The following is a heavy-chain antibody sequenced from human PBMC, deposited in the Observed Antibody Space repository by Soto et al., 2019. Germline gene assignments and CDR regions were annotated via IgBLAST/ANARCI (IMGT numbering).Heavy chain of an antibody. CDR1: GYTFTSYA. D-gene: IGHD3-10*01. Sequence: QVQLVQSGAEVKKPGASVKVSCKASGYTFTSYAMHWVRQAPGQRLEWMGWINAGNGNTKYSQKIQGRVTITRDTSASTAYIELSSLRSEDTAVYYCARYGGYYYGMDVWGQGTTVTVSS. CDR2: INAGNGNT. V-gene: IGHV1-3*01. J-gene: IGHJ6*02. CDR3: ARYGGYYYGMDV.